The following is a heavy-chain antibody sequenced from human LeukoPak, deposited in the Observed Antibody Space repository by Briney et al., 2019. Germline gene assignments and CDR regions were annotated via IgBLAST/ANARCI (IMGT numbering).Heavy chain of an antibody. Sequence: GGSLRLSCAASGFTFSSYGMHWVRQAPGKGLEWVAVIWYDGSNKYYADSVKGRFTISRDNSKNTLYLQMNSLGAEDTAVYYCARAGYYDGSGSTRAFDIWGQGTMVTVSS. CDR3: ARAGYYDGSGSTRAFDI. J-gene: IGHJ3*02. CDR2: IWYDGSNK. V-gene: IGHV3-33*01. D-gene: IGHD3-22*01. CDR1: GFTFSSYG.